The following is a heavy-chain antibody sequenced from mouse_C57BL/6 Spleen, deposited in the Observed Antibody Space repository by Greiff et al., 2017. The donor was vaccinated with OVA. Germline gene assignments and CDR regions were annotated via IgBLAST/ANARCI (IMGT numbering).Heavy chain of an antibody. CDR2: IYPGSGNT. Sequence: QVQLQQSGPELVKPGASVKISCKASGYSFPSYYIHWVKQRPGQGLEWIGWIYPGSGNTKYNEKFKGKATLTADTSSSTAYMQLSSLTSEDSAVYYCADYYGSSPFAYWGQGTLVTVSA. CDR1: GYSFPSYY. J-gene: IGHJ3*01. D-gene: IGHD1-1*01. CDR3: ADYYGSSPFAY. V-gene: IGHV1-66*01.